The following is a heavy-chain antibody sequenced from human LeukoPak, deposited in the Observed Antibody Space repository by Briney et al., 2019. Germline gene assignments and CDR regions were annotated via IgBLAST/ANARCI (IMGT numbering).Heavy chain of an antibody. Sequence: SETLSLTCTVSGGSINIYYWSWIRQPAGKGLEWIGRIYTSGSTHYNPSLKSRVTMSVDTSKNQFSLKLSSVTAADTAVYYCARVSGAASLGYWGQGTLVTVSS. J-gene: IGHJ4*02. CDR2: IYTSGST. CDR1: GGSINIYY. V-gene: IGHV4-4*07. CDR3: ARVSGAASLGY. D-gene: IGHD6-6*01.